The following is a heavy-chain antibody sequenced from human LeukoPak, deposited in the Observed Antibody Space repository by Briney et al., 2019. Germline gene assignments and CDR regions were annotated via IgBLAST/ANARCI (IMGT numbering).Heavy chain of an antibody. Sequence: PGGSLRLSCAASGFTFSSYGMHWVRQAPGKGLEWVAVIWYDGSNKYYADSVKGRFTISRDNAKNSLYLQMNSLRDEDTAVYYCARGQVAMGYSSSHSRLNWFDPWGQGTLVTVSS. CDR2: IWYDGSNK. V-gene: IGHV3-33*01. D-gene: IGHD6-13*01. CDR3: ARGQVAMGYSSSHSRLNWFDP. J-gene: IGHJ5*02. CDR1: GFTFSSYG.